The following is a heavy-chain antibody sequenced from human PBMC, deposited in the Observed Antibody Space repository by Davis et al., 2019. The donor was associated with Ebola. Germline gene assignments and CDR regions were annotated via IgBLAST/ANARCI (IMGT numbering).Heavy chain of an antibody. J-gene: IGHJ6*02. V-gene: IGHV3-30*04. CDR2: VSFDGSTE. Sequence: GESLKISCVASGFTFSRSSMYWLRQAPGKGLEWVAFVSFDGSTEYYADSVKGRFTISRDNAKNSLYLQMNSLRAEDTAVYYCARAGDSGMDVWGQGTTVTVSS. CDR1: GFTFSRSS. D-gene: IGHD7-27*01. CDR3: ARAGDSGMDV.